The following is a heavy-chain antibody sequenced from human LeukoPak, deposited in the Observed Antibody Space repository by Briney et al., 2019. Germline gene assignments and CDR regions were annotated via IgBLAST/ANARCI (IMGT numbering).Heavy chain of an antibody. Sequence: ETLSLTCTVSGGSISSSTYFWGWIRQPPGKGLEWVSGIIGGGGSTYYADFVKGRFTISGDNSRNTLFLQMNSLRAEDTAVYYCAHGAMYQLDYWGQGTLVTVSS. CDR1: GGSISSSTYF. J-gene: IGHJ4*02. D-gene: IGHD2-2*01. CDR3: AHGAMYQLDY. CDR2: IIGGGGST. V-gene: IGHV3-23*01.